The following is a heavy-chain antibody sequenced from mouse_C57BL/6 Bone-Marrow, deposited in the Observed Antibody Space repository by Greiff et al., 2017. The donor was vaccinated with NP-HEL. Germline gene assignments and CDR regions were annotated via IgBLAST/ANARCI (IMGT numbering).Heavy chain of an antibody. J-gene: IGHJ1*03. V-gene: IGHV5-16*01. Sequence: EVNLVESEGGLVQPGSSMKLSCTASGFTFSDYYMAWVRQVPEKGLEWVANINYDGSSTYYLDSLKSRFIISRDNAKNILYLQMSSLKSEDTATYYCARVRYYYGSSYGYFDVWGTGTTVTVSS. CDR3: ARVRYYYGSSYGYFDV. CDR2: INYDGSST. D-gene: IGHD1-1*01. CDR1: GFTFSDYY.